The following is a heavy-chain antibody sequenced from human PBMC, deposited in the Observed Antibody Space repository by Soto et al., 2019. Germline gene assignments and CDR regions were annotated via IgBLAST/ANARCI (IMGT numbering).Heavy chain of an antibody. V-gene: IGHV1-69*01. J-gene: IGHJ6*04. Sequence: QVQLVQSGAEVKKPGSSVKVSCKTSGVSFNNNGIGWVRQAPGHGLEWMGGVSPPFRTSNYARKFQGRISITADASTGTVNMELSSLTSEDTAHYYYARVLYYGSVSYSPYGMDVWGKGTTVTVSS. CDR3: ARVLYYGSVSYSPYGMDV. CDR2: VSPPFRTS. CDR1: GVSFNNNG. D-gene: IGHD3-10*01.